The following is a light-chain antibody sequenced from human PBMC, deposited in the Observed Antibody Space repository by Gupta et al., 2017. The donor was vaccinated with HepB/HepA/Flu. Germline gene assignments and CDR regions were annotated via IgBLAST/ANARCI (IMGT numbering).Light chain of an antibody. CDR2: LNSDGSH. J-gene: IGLJ7*01. Sequence: QLLLPPAPSASASLGASVKLTCTLSSGHSSYAIAWHQQQPEKGPRDLMKLNSDGSHSKGDGIPDRFSGSSSGAERYLTISSLQAEDEADYYCQTWCTGIAVFGGGTQLTVL. V-gene: IGLV4-69*01. CDR3: QTWCTGIAV. CDR1: SGHSSYA.